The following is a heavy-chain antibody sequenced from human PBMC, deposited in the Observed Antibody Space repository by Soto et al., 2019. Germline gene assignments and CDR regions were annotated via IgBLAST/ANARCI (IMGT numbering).Heavy chain of an antibody. V-gene: IGHV4-30-4*01. CDR3: ARDLGYGTYFDD. CDR2: IYYSGST. CDR1: GGSISSGDYY. D-gene: IGHD5-18*01. Sequence: PSETLSLTCTVSGGSISSGDYYWSWIRQPPGKGLEWIGYIYYSGSTYYNPSLKSRVTISVDTSKNQFSLKLSSVTAADTAVYYCARDLGYGTYFDDWGQGTLVTVS. J-gene: IGHJ4*02.